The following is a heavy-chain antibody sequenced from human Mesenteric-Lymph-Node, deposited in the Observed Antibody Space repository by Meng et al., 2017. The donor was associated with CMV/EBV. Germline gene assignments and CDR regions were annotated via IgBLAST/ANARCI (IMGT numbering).Heavy chain of an antibody. V-gene: IGHV3-23*01. CDR3: AKAVELRTWQFEY. J-gene: IGHJ4*02. CDR2: ISGSGGST. Sequence: CAASGLTFSSYAMTWVRQAPGKGLEWVSVISGSGGSTYYADSVKGRFTISRDNSKSTLYLQMNGLRADDTAVYYCAKAVELRTWQFEYWGQGTLVTVSS. CDR1: GLTFSSYA. D-gene: IGHD1-1*01.